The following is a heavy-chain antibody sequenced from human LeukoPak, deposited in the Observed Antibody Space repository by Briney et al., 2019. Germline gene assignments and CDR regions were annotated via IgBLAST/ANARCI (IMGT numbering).Heavy chain of an antibody. CDR1: GFTFSDYY. CDR3: ARSIMITFGGVIVPWFDP. J-gene: IGHJ5*02. D-gene: IGHD3-16*02. V-gene: IGHV3-11*04. Sequence: PGGSLRLSCAASGFTFSDYYMSWIRQAPGKGLEWVSYISSRGSTIYYADSVKGRFTISRDKAKNSLYLQMNSLRAEDTAVYYCARSIMITFGGVIVPWFDPWGQGTLVTVSS. CDR2: ISSRGSTI.